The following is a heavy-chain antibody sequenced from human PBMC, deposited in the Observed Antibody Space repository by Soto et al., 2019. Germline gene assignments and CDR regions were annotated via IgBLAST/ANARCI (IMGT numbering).Heavy chain of an antibody. CDR3: ARAAFRSGYYGYYYGMDV. CDR1: GGTFSTHA. J-gene: IGHJ6*02. CDR2: IIPTLGTP. V-gene: IGHV1-69*01. Sequence: QVQLVQSGAEVKKPGSSVKVSCKASGGTFSTHAISWVRQAPGQGLEWLGGIIPTLGTPNYAQKFQGRVTVTADEYASTVYMELSRLTSEDTAVYYCARAAFRSGYYGYYYGMDVWGQGTAVNV. D-gene: IGHD3-3*01.